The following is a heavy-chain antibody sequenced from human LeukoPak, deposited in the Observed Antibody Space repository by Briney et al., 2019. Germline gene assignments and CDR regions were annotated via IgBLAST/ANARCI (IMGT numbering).Heavy chain of an antibody. CDR1: GVSLSSDKYY. Sequence: PSQTQSLTCTVSGVSLSSDKYYWTWIRQRPGKGLEWIGHIYYSGSTSFNPSLKSRVSMSMDTSKSQFSLKLTSVTAADTAVYYCATPYCGAISCLDVFDVWGQGTVVTVSS. CDR3: ATPYCGAISCLDVFDV. V-gene: IGHV4-31*03. D-gene: IGHD2-21*01. J-gene: IGHJ3*01. CDR2: IYYSGST.